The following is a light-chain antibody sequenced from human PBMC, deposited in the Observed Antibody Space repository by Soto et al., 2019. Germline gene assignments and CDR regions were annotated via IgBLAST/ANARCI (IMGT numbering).Light chain of an antibody. V-gene: IGKV3-15*01. CDR3: QHHSNWPFIT. Sequence: EIVMTQSTATLSVSPGDRATLSCRASQSVRSNLVWYQQRPGQPPRLLIYSASTRATNVPARFSGSGSGTNFTLTISSLQSEDLAVYYCQHHSNWPFITFGGGTKVEIK. CDR1: QSVRSN. CDR2: SAS. J-gene: IGKJ4*01.